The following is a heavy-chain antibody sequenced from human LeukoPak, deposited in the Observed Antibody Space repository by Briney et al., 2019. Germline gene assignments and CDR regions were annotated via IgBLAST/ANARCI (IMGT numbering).Heavy chain of an antibody. CDR3: ARHSTGIAAARGWIDY. CDR2: INHSGTT. J-gene: IGHJ4*02. D-gene: IGHD6-13*01. CDR1: GGSFSGYY. Sequence: SETLSLTCAVSGGSFSGYYWSWIRQPPGKGLEWIGEINHSGTTNYNPSLKSRVTISVDTSKNQFSLKLSSVTAADTAVYYCARHSTGIAAARGWIDYWGQGTLVTVSS. V-gene: IGHV4-34*01.